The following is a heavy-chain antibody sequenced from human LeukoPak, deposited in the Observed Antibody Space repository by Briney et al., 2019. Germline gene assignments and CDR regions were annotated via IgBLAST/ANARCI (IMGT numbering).Heavy chain of an antibody. V-gene: IGHV3-30*18. CDR1: GFTFSSYG. D-gene: IGHD3-22*01. J-gene: IGHJ4*02. CDR3: AKDLDSSGPDFDY. Sequence: GGSLRLSCAAPGFTFSSYGMHWVRQAPGKGLEWVAVISYDGSNKYYADSVKGRFTISRDNSKDTLYLQMNSLRAEDTAVYYCAKDLDSSGPDFDYWGQGTLVTVSS. CDR2: ISYDGSNK.